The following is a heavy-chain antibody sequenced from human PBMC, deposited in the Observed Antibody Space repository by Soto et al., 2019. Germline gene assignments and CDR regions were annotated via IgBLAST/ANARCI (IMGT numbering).Heavy chain of an antibody. CDR3: ASPQYIWNNTLVY. CDR2: INHLGST. J-gene: IGHJ4*02. Sequence: QPPGKGLEWIGEINHLGSTDYNPSLTSPVTISVDRSKDQYSLRLTSVTAADTGIYYCASPQYIWNNTLVYWGQGPLVTVSS. D-gene: IGHD1-20*01. V-gene: IGHV4-34*01.